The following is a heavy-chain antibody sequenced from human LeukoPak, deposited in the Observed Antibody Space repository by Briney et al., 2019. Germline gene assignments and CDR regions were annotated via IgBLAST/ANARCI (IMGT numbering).Heavy chain of an antibody. CDR3: ARVPLGFCSGGSCYSHFFDY. J-gene: IGHJ4*02. CDR1: GGSISSGGYY. V-gene: IGHV4-31*03. CDR2: IYYSGST. Sequence: SETLSLTCTVSGGSISSGGYYWSWIRQHPGKGLEWIGYIYYSGSTYYNPSLKSRVTISVDTSKNQFSLKLSSVTAADTAVYYCARVPLGFCSGGSCYSHFFDYWGQGTLVTVSS. D-gene: IGHD2-15*01.